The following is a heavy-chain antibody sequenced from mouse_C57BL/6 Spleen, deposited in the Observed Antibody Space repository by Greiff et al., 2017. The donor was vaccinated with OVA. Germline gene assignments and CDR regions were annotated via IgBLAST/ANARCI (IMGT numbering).Heavy chain of an antibody. CDR2: IRNKANGYTT. Sequence: EVKLMESGGGLVQPGGSLSLSCAASGFTFTDYYMSWVRQPPGKALEWLGFIRNKANGYTTEYSASVKGRFTISRDNSQSILYLQMNALRAEDSATYYCARSLMITRARDYWGQGTSVTVSS. V-gene: IGHV7-3*01. CDR3: ARSLMITRARDY. J-gene: IGHJ4*01. D-gene: IGHD2-4*01. CDR1: GFTFTDYY.